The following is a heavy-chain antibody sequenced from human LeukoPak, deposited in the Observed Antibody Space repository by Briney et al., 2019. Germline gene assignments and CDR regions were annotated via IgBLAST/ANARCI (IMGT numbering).Heavy chain of an antibody. CDR2: ITNSGNSK. CDR3: TRDTDY. CDR1: GFTVSDNY. Sequence: PGGSLRLSCAASGFTVSDNYMSWVRQAPGKGLEWVSYITNSGNSKSYADSVKGRFTISRDNTKNSLYLQMNGLRAEDTAVYYCTRDTDYWGQGTLVTVSS. V-gene: IGHV3-11*06. J-gene: IGHJ4*02.